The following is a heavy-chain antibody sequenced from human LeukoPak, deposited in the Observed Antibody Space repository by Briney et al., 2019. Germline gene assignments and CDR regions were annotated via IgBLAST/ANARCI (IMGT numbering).Heavy chain of an antibody. J-gene: IGHJ6*04. CDR1: GFTFSDYY. Sequence: RPGGSLRLSCAASGFTFSDYYMSWIRQAPGKGLEWVSYISSTGSTIYYTDSVKGRFTISRDNAKNLLYLQMNSLRAEDTAVYYCARGAEYYDFWSGYYVGLDVWGKGTTVTVSS. V-gene: IGHV3-11*04. CDR2: ISSTGSTI. CDR3: ARGAEYYDFWSGYYVGLDV. D-gene: IGHD3-3*01.